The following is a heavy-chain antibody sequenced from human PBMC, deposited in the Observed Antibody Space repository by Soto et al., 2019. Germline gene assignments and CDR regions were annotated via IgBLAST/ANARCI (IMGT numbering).Heavy chain of an antibody. CDR1: GGSVSSGSYY. V-gene: IGHV4-61*01. J-gene: IGHJ2*01. D-gene: IGHD3-22*01. CDR3: AREGEVYYDSSGYYWYLDL. CDR2: IYYSGST. Sequence: SETLSLTCTVSGGSVSSGSYYWSWIRQPPGKGLEWIGYIYYSGSTNYNPSLKSRVTISVDTSKNQFSLKLSSVTAADTAVYYCAREGEVYYDSSGYYWYLDLWGRGTLVTVSS.